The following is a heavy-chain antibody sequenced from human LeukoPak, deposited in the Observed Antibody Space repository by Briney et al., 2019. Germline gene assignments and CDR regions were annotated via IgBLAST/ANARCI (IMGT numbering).Heavy chain of an antibody. CDR1: GFNFNNYN. V-gene: IGHV3-48*04. CDR2: ISTSGNSI. Sequence: GGSLRLSCAASGFNFNNYNMNWVRQAPGKGLEWVSYISTSGNSIYYADSVKGRFTISRDNAKNSLFLQMNSLRAEDTAVYYCATSQGSWPDYFDYWGQGTLVTVSS. CDR3: ATSQGSWPDYFDY. D-gene: IGHD6-13*01. J-gene: IGHJ4*02.